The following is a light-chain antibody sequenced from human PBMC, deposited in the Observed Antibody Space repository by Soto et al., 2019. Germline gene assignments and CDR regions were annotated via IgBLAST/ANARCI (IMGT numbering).Light chain of an antibody. CDR3: QHFDSLPYA. CDR1: QSLTSSS. Sequence: EIVLTQYPGTVSLSPGERVTLSCRASQSLTSSSVVWYQQKPGRAPRLLIYAASTGATGIPDRFSGSGSGTDFTLTISRLEPEDFAVYFCQHFDSLPYAFGQGTKLEIK. V-gene: IGKV3-20*01. CDR2: AAS. J-gene: IGKJ2*01.